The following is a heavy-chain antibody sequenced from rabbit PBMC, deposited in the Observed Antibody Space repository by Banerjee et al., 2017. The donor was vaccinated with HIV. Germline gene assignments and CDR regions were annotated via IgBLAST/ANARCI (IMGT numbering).Heavy chain of an antibody. Sequence: QSLEESGGGLVQPEGSLTLTCTASGFSFSSAYDMCWVRQAPGKGLEWIACIYAGTTGNTVYASWAKGRFTISKTSWTTVTLQMTSLTAADTATYFCARRADYAGGGNFNLWGQGTLVTVS. CDR1: GFSFSSAYD. CDR2: IYAGTTGNT. CDR3: ARRADYAGGGNFNL. J-gene: IGHJ4*01. V-gene: IGHV1S40*01. D-gene: IGHD4-2*01.